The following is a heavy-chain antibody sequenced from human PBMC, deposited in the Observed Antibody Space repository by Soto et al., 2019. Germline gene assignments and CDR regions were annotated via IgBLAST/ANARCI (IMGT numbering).Heavy chain of an antibody. D-gene: IGHD2-15*01. V-gene: IGHV4-59*12. CDR3: ARTKCSGGSCYSWSLDH. CDR2: IHYSGSA. CDR1: GSSIIGYY. J-gene: IGHJ4*02. Sequence: ETLSLTCTFSGSSIIGYYWTWIRQSPERGLEWIGYIHYSGSANYNPSLKSRVSISLDTSKNQFSLKLSFVTAADTAMYYCARTKCSGGSCYSWSLDHWGQGTPVTVSS.